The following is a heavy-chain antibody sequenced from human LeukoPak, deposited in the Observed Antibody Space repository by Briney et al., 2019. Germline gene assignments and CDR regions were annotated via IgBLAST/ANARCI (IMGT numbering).Heavy chain of an antibody. CDR3: ARATETTDHPGSSYQN. V-gene: IGHV3-48*03. CDR2: ISSSGSTI. CDR1: GFTFSSYE. D-gene: IGHD6-6*01. Sequence: QSGGSLRLSCAASGFTFSSYEMNWVRQAPGKGLEWVSYISSSGSTIYYADSVKGRFTISRDNAKNSLYLQMNSLRAEDTAVYYCARATETTDHPGSSYQNWGQGTLVTVSS. J-gene: IGHJ4*02.